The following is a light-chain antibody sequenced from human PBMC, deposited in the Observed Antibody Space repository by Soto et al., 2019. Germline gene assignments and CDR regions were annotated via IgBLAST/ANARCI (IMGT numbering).Light chain of an antibody. CDR2: EVS. V-gene: IGLV2-14*01. J-gene: IGLJ2*01. CDR1: SSDIGNYDF. CDR3: SSYTTSTSFIP. Sequence: QSALTQPASVSGSPGQSITISCTGTSSDIGNYDFVSWYQQVPGTAPKAMIYEVSSRPSGVSNRFSGYKSGNTASLTISGLQAEDEAYYYCSSYTTSTSFIPFGGGTKLTVL.